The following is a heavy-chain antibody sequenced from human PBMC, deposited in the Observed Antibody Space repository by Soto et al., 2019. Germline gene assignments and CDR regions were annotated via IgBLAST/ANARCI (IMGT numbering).Heavy chain of an antibody. Sequence: PGGSLRLSCAASGFTFSSYGMHCVRQSPGKWLEWVAVISYDGSNKYYADSVKGRFTISRDNSKNTLYLQMNSLRAEDTAVYYCAKGPTGRITGTTPAFDIWGQGTMVTVSS. D-gene: IGHD1-7*01. V-gene: IGHV3-30*18. J-gene: IGHJ3*02. CDR3: AKGPTGRITGTTPAFDI. CDR2: ISYDGSNK. CDR1: GFTFSSYG.